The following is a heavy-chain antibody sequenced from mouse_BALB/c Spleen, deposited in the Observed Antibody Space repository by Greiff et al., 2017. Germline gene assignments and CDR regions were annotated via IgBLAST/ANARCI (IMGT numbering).Heavy chain of an antibody. J-gene: IGHJ4*01. V-gene: IGHV14-3*02. D-gene: IGHD4-1*01. CDR1: GFNIKDTY. CDR2: IDPANGNT. CDR3: ARHSGNGYAMDY. Sequence: VQLQQSGAELVKPGASVKLSCTASGFNIKDTYMHWVKQRPEQGLEWIGRIDPANGNTKYDPKFQGKATITADTSSSTAYMQLKSLTSEDSAVYYCARHSGNGYAMDYWGQGTSVTVSS.